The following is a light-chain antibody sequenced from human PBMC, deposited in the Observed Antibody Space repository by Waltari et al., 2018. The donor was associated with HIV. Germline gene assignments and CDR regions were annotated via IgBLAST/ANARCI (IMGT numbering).Light chain of an antibody. CDR1: QSISNW. Sequence: DRQITQSPSTLSASVGDRVTITCRASQSISNWLAWYQQKPGKAPKLLIYKASSLQSGATSRFNGSGYGTEFTLTISSLQPDDFATYYCQQYNSYWTYGQGTKVEIK. J-gene: IGKJ1*01. CDR2: KAS. V-gene: IGKV1-5*03. CDR3: QQYNSYWT.